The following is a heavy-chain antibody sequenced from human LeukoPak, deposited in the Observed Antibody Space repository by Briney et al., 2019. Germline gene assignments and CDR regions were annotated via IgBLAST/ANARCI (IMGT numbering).Heavy chain of an antibody. V-gene: IGHV4-59*12. CDR3: ARPYYYDSSGYRSRWFDP. D-gene: IGHD3-22*01. CDR2: IHYTGST. CDR1: GASIRSYF. Sequence: PSETLSLTCTVSGASIRSYFWSWIRQPPGKGLEWIGQIHYTGSTDQNPSLKSRVTMSVDTSKNQFSLKLSSVTAADTAVYYCARPYYYDSSGYRSRWFDPWGQGTLVTVSS. J-gene: IGHJ5*02.